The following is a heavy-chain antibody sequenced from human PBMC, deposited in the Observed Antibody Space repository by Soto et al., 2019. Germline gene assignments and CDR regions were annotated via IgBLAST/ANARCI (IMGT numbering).Heavy chain of an antibody. J-gene: IGHJ6*02. D-gene: IGHD3-10*01. CDR3: ARRRGAGYYYYYGMDV. CDR2: IIPIFGTA. CDR1: GGTFSSYA. V-gene: IGHV1-69*06. Sequence: SVKVSCKASGGTFSSYAISWVRQAPGQGLEWMGGIIPIFGTANYAQKFQGRVTITADKSTSTAYMELGSLRSEDTAVYYCARRRGAGYYYYYGMDVWGQGTTVTVSS.